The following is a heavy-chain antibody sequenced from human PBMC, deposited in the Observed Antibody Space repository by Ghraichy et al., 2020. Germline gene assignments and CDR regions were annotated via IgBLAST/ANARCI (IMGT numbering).Heavy chain of an antibody. Sequence: GGSLRLSCAASGFTFSSYSMNWVRQAPGKGLEWVSYISSSSSTIYYADSVKGRFTISRDNAKNSLYLQMNSLRDEDTAVYYYARDSRRLLWFGEFDYWGQGTLVTVSS. CDR1: GFTFSSYS. V-gene: IGHV3-48*02. D-gene: IGHD3-10*01. CDR2: ISSSSSTI. J-gene: IGHJ4*02. CDR3: ARDSRRLLWFGEFDY.